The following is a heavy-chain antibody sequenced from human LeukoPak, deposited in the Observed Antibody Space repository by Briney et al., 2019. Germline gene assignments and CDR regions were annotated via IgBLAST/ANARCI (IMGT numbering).Heavy chain of an antibody. V-gene: IGHV1-18*01. J-gene: IGHJ5*02. CDR3: ARAPVLEWRFDP. CDR1: NYTFTNYG. Sequence: ASVKVSCKASNYTFTNYGIMWVRQAPGQGLEWMGWISAYTGNTMFAQKHQGRVALTTDTSTTTAYMELRSLRSDDTAVYYCARAPVLEWRFDPWGQGTLVTVSS. CDR2: ISAYTGNT. D-gene: IGHD3-3*01.